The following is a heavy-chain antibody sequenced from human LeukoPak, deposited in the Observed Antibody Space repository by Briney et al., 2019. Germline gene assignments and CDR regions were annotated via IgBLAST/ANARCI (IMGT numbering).Heavy chain of an antibody. D-gene: IGHD3-22*01. CDR3: ARVFWETVNTGYYSDF. J-gene: IGHJ4*02. CDR2: ITSSSSDI. CDR1: EFVFSSHA. Sequence: PGGSLRLSCVASEFVFSSHAMIWVRQAPGKGLEWISSITSSSSDIFYADSVRGRFTISRDNANNALHLQMNSLRAEDTAVYYCARVFWETVNTGYYSDFWGQGTLVTVSS. V-gene: IGHV3-21*01.